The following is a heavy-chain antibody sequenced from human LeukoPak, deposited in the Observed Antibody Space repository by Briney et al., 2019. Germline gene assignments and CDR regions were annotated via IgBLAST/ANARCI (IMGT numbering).Heavy chain of an antibody. D-gene: IGHD3-10*01. CDR1: GGSFSGYY. J-gene: IGHJ5*02. V-gene: IGHV4-34*01. CDR2: INHSGST. Sequence: SETLSLTCAVYGGSFSGYYWSWIRQPPGKGLEWIGEINHSGSTNYNPSLKSRVTISVDTSKNRFSLKLSSVTAADTAVYYCARRGTMVRGVINAWGQGTLVTVSS. CDR3: ARRGTMVRGVINA.